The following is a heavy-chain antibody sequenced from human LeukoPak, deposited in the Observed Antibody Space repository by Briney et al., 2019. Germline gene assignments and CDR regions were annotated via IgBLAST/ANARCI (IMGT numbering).Heavy chain of an antibody. D-gene: IGHD1-26*01. CDR3: ARDRVGATGVLYY. J-gene: IGHJ4*02. CDR2: INTNTGNP. CDR1: GGTFSSYA. Sequence: ASVKVSCKASGGTFSSYAISWVRQVPGQGLEWMGWINTNTGNPTYAQGFTGRFVFSLDTSVSTAYLQISSLKAEDTAVYYCARDRVGATGVLYYWGQGTLVTVSS. V-gene: IGHV7-4-1*02.